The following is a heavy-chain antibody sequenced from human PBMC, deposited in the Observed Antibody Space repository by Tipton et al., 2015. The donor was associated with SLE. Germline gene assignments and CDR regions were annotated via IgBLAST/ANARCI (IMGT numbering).Heavy chain of an antibody. CDR2: IYSSGNT. CDR1: GGSIGSSSYY. V-gene: IGHV4-39*07. CDR3: ARLVHDYSNWFDP. D-gene: IGHD4-11*01. Sequence: TLSLTCTVSGGSIGSSSYYWDWVRQPPGKGLEWIGTIYSSGNTYYHPSLKSRVTISVDTSKNQFSLKLSSVTAADTAVYYCARLVHDYSNWFDPWGQGTLVTVSS. J-gene: IGHJ5*02.